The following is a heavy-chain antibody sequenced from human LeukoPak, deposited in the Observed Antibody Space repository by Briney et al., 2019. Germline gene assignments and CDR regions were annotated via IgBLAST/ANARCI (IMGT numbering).Heavy chain of an antibody. CDR3: AKEAAPVFDL. CDR1: GFTFSSYW. Sequence: GGSLRLSCAASGFTFSSYWMSWVRQAPGKGLEWVANMKRDGSEKYYVDSVKGRFTISRDNAKNSLYLQMNSLRAEDTAIYYCAKEAAPVFDLWGQGTLVTVSS. J-gene: IGHJ4*02. CDR2: MKRDGSEK. V-gene: IGHV3-7*01. D-gene: IGHD6-25*01.